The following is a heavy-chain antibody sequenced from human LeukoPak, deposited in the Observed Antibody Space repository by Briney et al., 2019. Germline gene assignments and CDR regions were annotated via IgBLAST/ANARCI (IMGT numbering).Heavy chain of an antibody. Sequence: GGSLRLSCAASGFTFSSYSMNWVRQAPGKGLEWVSSISSSSSYIYYADSVKDRFTISRDNAENSLYLQMNSLRAEDTALYYCAKDNRIAVAGPLDYWGQGTLVTVSS. D-gene: IGHD6-19*01. J-gene: IGHJ4*02. V-gene: IGHV3-21*04. CDR3: AKDNRIAVAGPLDY. CDR1: GFTFSSYS. CDR2: ISSSSSYI.